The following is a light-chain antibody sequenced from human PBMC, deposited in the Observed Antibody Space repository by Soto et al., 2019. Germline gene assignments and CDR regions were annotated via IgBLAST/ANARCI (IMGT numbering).Light chain of an antibody. J-gene: IGLJ1*01. V-gene: IGLV2-14*01. Sequence: QSVLTQPASVSGSPGQSLTISCTGTSIDIAPYNYVSWYQQHPGKAPKLIIYEVSYRPSGISNRFSGSKSGNTASLTISGLQAEDEADYYCQSSDSGLHESVFGTGTKVTVL. CDR1: SIDIAPYNY. CDR2: EVS. CDR3: QSSDSGLHESV.